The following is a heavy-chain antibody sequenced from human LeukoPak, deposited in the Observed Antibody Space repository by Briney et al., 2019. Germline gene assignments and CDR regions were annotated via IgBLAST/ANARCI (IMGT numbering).Heavy chain of an antibody. D-gene: IGHD4-17*01. CDR3: ARDSDYGDLNDAFDI. J-gene: IGHJ3*02. V-gene: IGHV1-69*13. CDR1: GGTFTSYA. Sequence: SVKVSCKASGGTFTSYAISWVRQAPGQGLEWMGGIIPIFGTANYAQKFQGRVTITADESTSTAYMELSSLRSEDTAVYYCARDSDYGDLNDAFDIWGQGTMVTVSS. CDR2: IIPIFGTA.